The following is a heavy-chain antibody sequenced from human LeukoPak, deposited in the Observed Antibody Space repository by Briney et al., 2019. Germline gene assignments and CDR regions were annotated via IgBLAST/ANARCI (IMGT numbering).Heavy chain of an antibody. Sequence: SETLSLTCTVSGGSISGYSWSWIRQSPGKGLEWIGRIHYSGSTNYNPSLKSRVTISVAMSKNQFSLRLNSVTAADTAVYYCARGGSTNWSLDYWGQGTLVTVSS. CDR1: GGSISGYS. CDR2: IHYSGST. J-gene: IGHJ4*02. D-gene: IGHD7-27*01. CDR3: ARGGSTNWSLDY. V-gene: IGHV4-59*01.